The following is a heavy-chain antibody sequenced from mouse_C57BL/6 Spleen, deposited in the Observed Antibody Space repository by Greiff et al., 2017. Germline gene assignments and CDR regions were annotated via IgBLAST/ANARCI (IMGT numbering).Heavy chain of an antibody. Sequence: QVQLQQSGPELVRPGASVKLSCKASGYTFTSYDINWVKQRPGQGLEWIGWIYPRDGSTEYDEKFKGKATMTVDTSSSTAYLELHSLTSEDSAVYFCAIYYDYDWGVDYWGQGTTLTVSS. V-gene: IGHV1-85*01. CDR1: GYTFTSYD. CDR3: AIYYDYDWGVDY. J-gene: IGHJ2*01. D-gene: IGHD2-4*01. CDR2: IYPRDGST.